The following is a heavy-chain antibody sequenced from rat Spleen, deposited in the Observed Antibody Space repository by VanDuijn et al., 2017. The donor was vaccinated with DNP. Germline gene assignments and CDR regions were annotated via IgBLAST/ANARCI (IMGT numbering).Heavy chain of an antibody. J-gene: IGHJ2*01. V-gene: IGHV5-7*01. CDR3: ARPDS. CDR2: ISHDGNNT. CDR1: GFTFSDYN. Sequence: EVQLVASGGGLVQPGRSLKLSCTASGFTFSDYNMAWVRQAPKKGLEWVATISHDGNNTFYRDSVKGRFTISRDNAKSTLYLQMDSLRSEDTATYYCARPDSWGQGVMVTVSS.